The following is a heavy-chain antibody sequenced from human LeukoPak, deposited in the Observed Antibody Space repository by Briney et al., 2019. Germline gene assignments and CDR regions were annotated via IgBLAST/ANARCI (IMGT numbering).Heavy chain of an antibody. CDR3: ARENSGSYREFDY. V-gene: IGHV4-39*07. D-gene: IGHD1-26*01. CDR2: IYYSEST. CDR1: GASIISSSYY. J-gene: IGHJ4*02. Sequence: PSETLSLTCAVSGASIISSSYYWGWIRQPPGKGLEWIGSIYYSESTNYNPTLKSRVTISADTSKNQFSLKLSSVTAADTAVFYCARENSGSYREFDYWGQGTLVTVSS.